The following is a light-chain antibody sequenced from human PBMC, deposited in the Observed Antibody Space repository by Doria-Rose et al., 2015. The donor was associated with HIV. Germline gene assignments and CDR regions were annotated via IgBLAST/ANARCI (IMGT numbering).Light chain of an antibody. Sequence: TQSPGTLSLSPGERATLSCRASQRVKSSYLAWYQQKPGQAPRLLIYDASTRATGIPDRFSGSGSGTDFTLIISRLEPEDVAVYYCQQYGTSRGTFGRGTRLEIK. CDR3: QQYGTSRGT. J-gene: IGKJ5*01. V-gene: IGKV3-20*01. CDR2: DAS. CDR1: QRVKSSY.